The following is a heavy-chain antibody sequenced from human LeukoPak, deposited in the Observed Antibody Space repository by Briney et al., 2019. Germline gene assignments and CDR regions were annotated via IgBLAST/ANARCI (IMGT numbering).Heavy chain of an antibody. CDR1: GYTFTSYV. J-gene: IGHJ4*02. Sequence: ASVKVSCKASGYTFTSYVMHGVRQAPGQRLEWMGRVNAGNGNTKYSQKFHGRVTITRDTSASTAYMELSSLRSEDTAVYYCARVSAPYQLLSSFDYWGQGTLVTVSS. CDR3: ARVSAPYQLLSSFDY. CDR2: VNAGNGNT. V-gene: IGHV1-3*01. D-gene: IGHD2-2*01.